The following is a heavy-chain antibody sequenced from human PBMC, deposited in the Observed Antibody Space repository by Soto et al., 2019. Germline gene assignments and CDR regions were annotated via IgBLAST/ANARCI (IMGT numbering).Heavy chain of an antibody. D-gene: IGHD5-18*01. CDR2: IYYSGST. CDR3: ARGDTYFDY. V-gene: IGHV4-59*01. J-gene: IGHJ4*02. CDR1: GGSISSYY. Sequence: GGSISSYYWSWIRQPPGKGLEWIGYIYYSGSTNYNPSLKSRVTISVDTSKNQFSLKLTSVTAADTAVYYCARGDTYFDYWGQGTLVTVFS.